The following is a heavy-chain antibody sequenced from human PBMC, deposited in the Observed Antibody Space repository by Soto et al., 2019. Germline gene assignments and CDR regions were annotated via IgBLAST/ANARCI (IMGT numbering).Heavy chain of an antibody. CDR3: ARDGRRDHDACDI. CDR2: ISSSVSTI. Sequence: WGSRRLSCAASGFTFSDYYMSWIRQAPGKGLEWVSYISSSVSTIYYADSVKGRFTISRDNAKNSLYLQMNSLRAEDTAVYYCARDGRRDHDACDIWGQGTMVTVS. V-gene: IGHV3-11*01. D-gene: IGHD2-21*02. CDR1: GFTFSDYY. J-gene: IGHJ3*02.